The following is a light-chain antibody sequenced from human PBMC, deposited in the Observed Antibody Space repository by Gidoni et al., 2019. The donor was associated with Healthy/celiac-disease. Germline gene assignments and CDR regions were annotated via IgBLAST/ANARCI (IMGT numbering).Light chain of an antibody. J-gene: IGLJ3*02. CDR2: YYPDSDK. Sequence: QPVLTQPPSSSASPGESARLTCTLPSDINVGSYNIYCYQPNPGSPPSYLLSYYPDSDKGQGSGFPSRFSGSKDASANTGILLISGLQSEDEADYYCMIWPSNAWVFGGGTKLTVL. CDR1: SDINVGSYN. V-gene: IGLV5-37*01. CDR3: MIWPSNAWV.